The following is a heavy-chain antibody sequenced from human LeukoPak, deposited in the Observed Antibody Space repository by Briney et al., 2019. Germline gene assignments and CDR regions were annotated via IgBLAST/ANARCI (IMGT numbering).Heavy chain of an antibody. V-gene: IGHV5-51*01. Sequence: GESLQISFKGFGYDFSTYWTGWGRPVPGEGREWRGIIYPADSTTHYSPSFQGQVTISADLSIRTAYLQWSSLKASDTATYYCARLLKPCSSTSCHYGMDVWGQGTTVTVSS. J-gene: IGHJ6*02. D-gene: IGHD2-2*01. CDR1: GYDFSTYW. CDR2: IYPADSTT. CDR3: ARLLKPCSSTSCHYGMDV.